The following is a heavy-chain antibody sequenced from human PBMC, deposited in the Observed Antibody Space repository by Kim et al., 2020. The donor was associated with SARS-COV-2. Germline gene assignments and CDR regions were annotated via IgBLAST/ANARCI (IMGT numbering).Heavy chain of an antibody. CDR2: INSDGSST. V-gene: IGHV3-74*01. CDR3: AREEYDYLWDIYRPLDY. D-gene: IGHD3-16*02. Sequence: GGSLRLSCAASGFTFSTYWMHWVRQAPGKGLVWVSQINSDGSSTSYAGSVRGRFTISRDNAKNTLYLQMDSLKAEDTAVYFCAREEYDYLWDIYRPLDYWGQGTLVTVSS. J-gene: IGHJ4*02. CDR1: GFTFSTYW.